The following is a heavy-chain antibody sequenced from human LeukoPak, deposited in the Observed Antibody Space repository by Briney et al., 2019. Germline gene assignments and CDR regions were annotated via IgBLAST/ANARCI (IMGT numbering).Heavy chain of an antibody. CDR3: ARHRAYSSSSPFDY. Sequence: SETLSLTCTVSGGSLSSYYWSWIRQPPGKGLEWIGYIYYSGNTYYNPSLKSRVTISVDTSENQFSLRLSSVTAADTAVYYCARHRAYSSSSPFDYWGQGTLVAVSS. J-gene: IGHJ4*02. CDR1: GGSLSSYY. CDR2: IYYSGNT. V-gene: IGHV4-59*08. D-gene: IGHD6-6*01.